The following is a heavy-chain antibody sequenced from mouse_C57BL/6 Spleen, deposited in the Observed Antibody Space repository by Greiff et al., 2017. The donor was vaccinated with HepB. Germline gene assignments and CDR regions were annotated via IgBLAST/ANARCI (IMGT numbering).Heavy chain of an antibody. D-gene: IGHD1-1*01. CDR2: IYWDDDK. V-gene: IGHV8-12*01. J-gene: IGHJ1*03. CDR1: GFSLSTSGMG. Sequence: QVTLKVSGPGILQSSQTLSLTCSFSGFSLSTSGMGVSWIRQPSGKGLEWLAHIYWDDDKRYNPSLKSRLTISKDTSRNQVFLKITSVDTADTATYYCPRRRVITTVVDWYFDVWGTGTTVTVSS. CDR3: PRRRVITTVVDWYFDV.